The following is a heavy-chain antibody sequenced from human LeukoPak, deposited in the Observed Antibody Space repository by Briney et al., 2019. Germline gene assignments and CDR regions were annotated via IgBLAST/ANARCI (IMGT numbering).Heavy chain of an antibody. J-gene: IGHJ4*02. D-gene: IGHD5-24*01. V-gene: IGHV3-7*01. CDR2: IKKDGSEK. CDR1: GFIFSNYW. Sequence: GGSLRLSCAASGFIFSNYWMNWVRQTPGKGLEWVANIKKDGSEKNYVDSVKGRFTISRDNAKNSLYLQMNSLRAEDTAVYYCAADGYILPFDYWGQGTLVTVSS. CDR3: AADGYILPFDY.